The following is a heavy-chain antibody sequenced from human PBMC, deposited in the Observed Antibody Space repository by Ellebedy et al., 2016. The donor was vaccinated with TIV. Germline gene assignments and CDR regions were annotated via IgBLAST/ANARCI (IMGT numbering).Heavy chain of an antibody. Sequence: PGGSLRLSCAASGLTFSNYYMSWIRQAPGKGLEWVSSFSGSGDSTYYADSVKGRFTISRDNSKNTMDLQMNSLRDDDTAVYYCAKGNGDYSFPDWGQGTLVIVSS. V-gene: IGHV3-23*01. CDR3: AKGNGDYSFPD. J-gene: IGHJ4*02. CDR2: FSGSGDST. CDR1: GLTFSNYY. D-gene: IGHD4-17*01.